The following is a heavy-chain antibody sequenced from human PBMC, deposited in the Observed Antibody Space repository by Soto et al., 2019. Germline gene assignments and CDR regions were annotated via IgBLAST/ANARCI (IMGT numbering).Heavy chain of an antibody. D-gene: IGHD5-18*01. CDR3: ASNSYGYIFYDY. V-gene: IGHV4-30-4*01. J-gene: IGHJ4*02. CDR2: IYYSGST. Sequence: QVQLQESGPGLVKPSQTLSLTCTPGKGLEWIGYIYYSGSTYYNPSLKSPVTISVDTSKTQFSLKLSSVTAADTAVYYCASNSYGYIFYDYWGQGTLVTVSS.